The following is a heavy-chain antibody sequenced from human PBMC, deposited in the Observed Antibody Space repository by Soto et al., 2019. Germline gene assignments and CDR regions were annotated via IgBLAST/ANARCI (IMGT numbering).Heavy chain of an antibody. D-gene: IGHD2-2*02. CDR3: ARTATQCSSTSCYTVSLDF. J-gene: IGHJ4*02. CDR1: GGSFSGYY. Sequence: SETLSLTCAVFGGSFSGYYWGWIRQPPGKGLEWIGEINRDGVTNYNPSLKSRLTISVDTSKNQFSLKLNSVTAADTAVYYCARTATQCSSTSCYTVSLDFWGQGTLVTVSS. CDR2: INRDGVT. V-gene: IGHV4-34*01.